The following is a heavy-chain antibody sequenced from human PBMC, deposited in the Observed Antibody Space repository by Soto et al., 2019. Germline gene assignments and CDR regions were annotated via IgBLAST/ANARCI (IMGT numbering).Heavy chain of an antibody. D-gene: IGHD6-6*01. Sequence: QITLKESGPALVKPTQTLTLTCTFSGFSLSTSGVGVDWLRQPPEKPLEWLALIYWDDDKRYSPSVKSRITITKDSSTSQVVLTMTDLDLVDRETYCCSHRGDSGSSRGFHIWGQGTRVTVSS. CDR2: IYWDDDK. J-gene: IGHJ3*02. CDR3: SHRGDSGSSRGFHI. CDR1: GFSLSTSGVG. V-gene: IGHV2-5*02.